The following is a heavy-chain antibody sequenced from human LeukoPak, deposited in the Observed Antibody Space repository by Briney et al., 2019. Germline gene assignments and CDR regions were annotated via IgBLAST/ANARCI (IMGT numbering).Heavy chain of an antibody. D-gene: IGHD3-9*01. CDR1: GFTFSSYW. V-gene: IGHV3-74*01. CDR3: GRGGLTGQMAAFDY. J-gene: IGHJ4*02. CDR2: INSDGGST. Sequence: GGSLRLSCAASGFTFSSYWMHWVRHAPGKGLEWVSRINSDGGSTTYADSVKSRFTISRDNAKNTMYLQMSSLRADDSAVYYCGRGGLTGQMAAFDYWGQGALVTVST.